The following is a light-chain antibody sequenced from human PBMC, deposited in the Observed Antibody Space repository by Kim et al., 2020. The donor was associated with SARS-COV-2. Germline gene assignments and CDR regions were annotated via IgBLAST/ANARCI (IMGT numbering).Light chain of an antibody. CDR2: GKN. V-gene: IGLV3-19*01. Sequence: SSELTQDPAVSVALGQTVRITCQGDSLRSYYASWYQQKPGQAPVLVIYGKNNRPSGIPDRFSVSSSGNTASLNITGAQAEDEADYYCNSRDSSGNHLVVYGGGTQLTVL. CDR3: NSRDSSGNHLVV. CDR1: SLRSYY. J-gene: IGLJ2*01.